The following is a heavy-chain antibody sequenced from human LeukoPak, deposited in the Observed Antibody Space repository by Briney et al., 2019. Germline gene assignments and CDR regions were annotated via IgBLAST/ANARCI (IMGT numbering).Heavy chain of an antibody. CDR2: ISYDGSNK. CDR3: ASPPIVVVPAAMS. D-gene: IGHD2-2*01. Sequence: GGSLRLSCAASGFTFSSYAMHWVRQAPGKRLEWVAVISYDGSNKYYADSVKGRFTISRDNSKNTLYLQMNSLRAEDTAVYYCASPPIVVVPAAMSWGQGTMVTVSS. V-gene: IGHV3-30-3*01. CDR1: GFTFSSYA. J-gene: IGHJ3*01.